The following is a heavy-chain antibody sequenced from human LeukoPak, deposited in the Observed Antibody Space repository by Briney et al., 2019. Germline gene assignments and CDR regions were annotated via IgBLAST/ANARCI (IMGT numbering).Heavy chain of an antibody. J-gene: IGHJ6*02. CDR3: ARGRGVYYYYGMDV. V-gene: IGHV4-34*01. Sequence: SETLSPTCAVYGGSFSGYYWSWIRQPPGKGLEWIGEINHSRSTNYNPSLKSRVTISVDTSKNQFSLKLSSVTAADTAVYYCARGRGVYYYYGMDVWGQGTTVTVSS. D-gene: IGHD5-12*01. CDR1: GGSFSGYY. CDR2: INHSRST.